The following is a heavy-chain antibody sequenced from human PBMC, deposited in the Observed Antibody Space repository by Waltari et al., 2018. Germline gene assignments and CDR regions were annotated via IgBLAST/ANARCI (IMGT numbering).Heavy chain of an antibody. Sequence: EVHLVESGGGLVEPGGSLRLSCAASGFTFGGGGMCWVRQAPGKGLEWVANINQDGNKLYYVDSVEGRFTISRDNAKNSLYLQMNSLRAEDTAVYYCARDQMVTVTDDNWFDSWGQGNLVTVSS. CDR3: ARDQMVTVTDDNWFDS. V-gene: IGHV3-7*01. CDR2: INQDGNKL. D-gene: IGHD4-17*01. CDR1: GFTFGGGG. J-gene: IGHJ5*01.